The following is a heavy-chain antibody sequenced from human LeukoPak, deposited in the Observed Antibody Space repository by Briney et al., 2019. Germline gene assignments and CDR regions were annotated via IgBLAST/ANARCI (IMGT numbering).Heavy chain of an antibody. D-gene: IGHD4-17*01. Sequence: GGSLRLSCAASGFTFSNAWMSWVRQAPGKGLEWVGRIKSKTDGGTTDYAAPVKGRFTISRDDSKNTRYLQVNSLKTEDTAVYYCTTSTVTTPYGMDVWGQGTTVTVSS. CDR1: GFTFSNAW. J-gene: IGHJ6*02. CDR2: IKSKTDGGTT. CDR3: TTSTVTTPYGMDV. V-gene: IGHV3-15*01.